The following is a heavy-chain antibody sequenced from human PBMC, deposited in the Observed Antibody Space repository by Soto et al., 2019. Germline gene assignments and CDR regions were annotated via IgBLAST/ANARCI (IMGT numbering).Heavy chain of an antibody. J-gene: IGHJ5*02. CDR1: GYTFTHYA. D-gene: IGHD6-13*01. V-gene: IGHV1-3*01. Sequence: QVQRVQSGAEVKKPGASVKVSCTASGYTFTHYAIHWLRHAPGQRLEWMGFINAGSGNTKYSQTFQGRLTFTKDTSASTAYMDLSSLRSEDTAIYYCARGLAADGAWGQGTLVTVSS. CDR2: INAGSGNT. CDR3: ARGLAADGA.